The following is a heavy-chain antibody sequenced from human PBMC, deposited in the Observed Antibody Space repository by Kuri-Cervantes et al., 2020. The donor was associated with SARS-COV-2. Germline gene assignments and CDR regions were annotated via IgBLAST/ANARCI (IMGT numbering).Heavy chain of an antibody. J-gene: IGHJ4*02. CDR2: IIPIFGTA. CDR1: GGTFSSYA. D-gene: IGHD4-23*01. Sequence: SVKVSCKASGGTFSSYAISWVRQAPGQGLEWMGGIIPIFGTANYAQKFRERVTITRDMSTSTAYMEVSSLRSEDSAMYYCAADNLSVGYWGQGTLVTVSS. CDR3: AADNLSVGY. V-gene: IGHV1-69*05.